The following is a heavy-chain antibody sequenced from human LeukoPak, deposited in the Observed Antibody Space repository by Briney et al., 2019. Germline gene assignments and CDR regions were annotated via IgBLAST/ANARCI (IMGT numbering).Heavy chain of an antibody. Sequence: PGGSLRLSCAASGFTFSSYALTWVRQASGKGLEYVSVISSSGGSTYHADSVKGRFTISRDNSENTLYLEMNSLRLEDSAVYYCAKVRRWSHFDYWGQGTLVTVSS. D-gene: IGHD4-23*01. CDR1: GFTFSSYA. J-gene: IGHJ4*02. V-gene: IGHV3-23*01. CDR2: ISSSGGST. CDR3: AKVRRWSHFDY.